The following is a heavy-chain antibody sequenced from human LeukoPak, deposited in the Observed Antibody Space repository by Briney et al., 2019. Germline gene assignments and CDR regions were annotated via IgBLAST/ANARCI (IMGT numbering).Heavy chain of an antibody. CDR3: ARASRDGYNYFGYYYYYYMDV. V-gene: IGHV1-69*06. J-gene: IGHJ6*03. Sequence: SVKVSCKASVGTFSSYAIIWVRHAPGHGFEWMGGIIPIFGTANYAQKFQGRVTITADKSTSTAYMELSSLRSEDTAVYYCARASRDGYNYFGYYYYYYMDVCGKGTTVTISS. CDR2: IIPIFGTA. CDR1: VGTFSSYA. D-gene: IGHD5-24*01.